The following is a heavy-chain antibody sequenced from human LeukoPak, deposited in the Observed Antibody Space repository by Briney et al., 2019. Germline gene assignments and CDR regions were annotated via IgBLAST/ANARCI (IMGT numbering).Heavy chain of an antibody. V-gene: IGHV3-53*01. D-gene: IGHD1-26*01. CDR1: GFTFSSYA. Sequence: PGGSLRLSCAASGFTFSSYAMSWVRQAPGKGLEWVSVIYSDGDTYYADSVKGRFTISRDNSKNTLYLQMNSLRAEDTAMYYCARESQVGALDYWGQGTLVTVSS. J-gene: IGHJ4*02. CDR3: ARESQVGALDY. CDR2: IYSDGDT.